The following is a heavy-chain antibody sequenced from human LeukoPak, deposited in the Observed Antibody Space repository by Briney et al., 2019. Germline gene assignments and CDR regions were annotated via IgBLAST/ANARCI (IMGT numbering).Heavy chain of an antibody. V-gene: IGHV1-3*01. D-gene: IGHD3-22*01. CDR3: ARVTYYYDSSGYYFFDY. CDR1: GYTFTSYA. Sequence: GASVKVSCKASGYTFTSYAMHWVRQAPGQRLEWMGWINAGNGNTKYSQKFQGRVTITRDTSAGTAYMELSSLRSEDTAVYYCARVTYYYDSSGYYFFDYWGQGTLVTVSS. J-gene: IGHJ4*02. CDR2: INAGNGNT.